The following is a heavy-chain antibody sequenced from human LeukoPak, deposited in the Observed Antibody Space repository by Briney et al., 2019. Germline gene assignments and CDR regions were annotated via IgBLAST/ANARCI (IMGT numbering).Heavy chain of an antibody. V-gene: IGHV4-30-4*08. CDR2: IYYSGNT. CDR1: GGSISSGDYY. J-gene: IGHJ4*02. Sequence: SETLSLTCTVSGGSISSGDYYWSWIRQPPGKGLEWIGYIYYSGNTYYNPSLKSRVTISVDTSKNQFSLKLSSVTAADTAVYYCARTDSHYYFDYWGQGTLVTVSS. D-gene: IGHD3-3*01. CDR3: ARTDSHYYFDY.